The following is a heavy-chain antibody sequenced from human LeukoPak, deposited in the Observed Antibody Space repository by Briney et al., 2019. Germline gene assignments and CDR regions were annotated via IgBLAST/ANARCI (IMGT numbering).Heavy chain of an antibody. J-gene: IGHJ4*02. Sequence: SETLSLTCTVSGGSISSYYWSWIRQPPGKGLEWIGYISYSGSTNDNPSLKSRVTISVDTSKHQFSLKLSAVTAADTAVYYCARGPHKFDYWGQGSLVTVSS. CDR2: ISYSGST. CDR1: GGSISSYY. CDR3: ARGPHKFDY. V-gene: IGHV4-59*01.